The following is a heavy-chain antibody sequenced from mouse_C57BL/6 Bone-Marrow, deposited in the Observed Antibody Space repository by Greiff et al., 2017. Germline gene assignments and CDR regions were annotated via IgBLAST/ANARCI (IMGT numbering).Heavy chain of an antibody. V-gene: IGHV5-6*01. Sequence: EVMLVESGGDLVKPGGSLKLSCAASGFTFSSYGMSWVRQTPDKRLEWVATISSGGSYTYYPDSVKGRFTISRDNAKNTLYLQMSSLKSEDTAMYYCARIYSWYFDVWGTGTTVTGSS. J-gene: IGHJ1*03. D-gene: IGHD1-1*01. CDR3: ARIYSWYFDV. CDR2: ISSGGSYT. CDR1: GFTFSSYG.